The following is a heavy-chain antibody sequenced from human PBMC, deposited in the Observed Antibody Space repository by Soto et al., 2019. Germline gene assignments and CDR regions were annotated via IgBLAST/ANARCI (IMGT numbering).Heavy chain of an antibody. CDR3: ARDPITGTARGGWFDP. D-gene: IGHD1-7*01. CDR2: IWYDGSNK. Sequence: QVQLVESGGGVVQPGRSLRLSCAASGFTFSSYGMHWVRQAPGKGPEWVAVIWYDGSNKYYADSVKGRFTISRDNSKNTLYLQMNSLRAEDTAVYYCARDPITGTARGGWFDPWGQGTLVTVSS. CDR1: GFTFSSYG. V-gene: IGHV3-33*01. J-gene: IGHJ5*02.